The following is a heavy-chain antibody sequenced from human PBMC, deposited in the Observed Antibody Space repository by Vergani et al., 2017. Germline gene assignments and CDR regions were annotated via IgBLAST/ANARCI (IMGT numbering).Heavy chain of an antibody. Sequence: QVQVVQSGAEVKKSGASVKVSCKTSGYTFSNYYMHWVRQAPGQGLEGMGIIDPSGGHTNYAQKFQGRVTMTRDTSTSTVYMELSSLRSEDTALYYCARGDYGILTGYRYWGQGTLVTVSA. CDR3: ARGDYGILTGYRY. V-gene: IGHV1-46*03. CDR1: GYTFSNYY. CDR2: IDPSGGHT. D-gene: IGHD3-9*01. J-gene: IGHJ4*02.